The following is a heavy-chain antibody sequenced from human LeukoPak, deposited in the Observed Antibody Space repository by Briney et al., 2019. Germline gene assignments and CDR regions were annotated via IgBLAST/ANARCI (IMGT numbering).Heavy chain of an antibody. CDR2: IKRDGSEE. CDR1: GFTFSIYG. J-gene: IGHJ4*02. D-gene: IGHD6-19*01. V-gene: IGHV3-7*05. CDR3: ARWNSGWEFDY. Sequence: GGSLRLSCAASGFTFSIYGMSWVRQAPGKGLHWVAHIKRDGSEEYYVDSVKGRFTISRDNAKTSLYLQMNSLRAEDTAVYYCARWNSGWEFDYWGQGTLVSVSS.